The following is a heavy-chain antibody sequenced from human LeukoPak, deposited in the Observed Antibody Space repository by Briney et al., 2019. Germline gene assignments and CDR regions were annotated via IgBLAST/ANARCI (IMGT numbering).Heavy chain of an antibody. CDR3: AGHRRYSYGYGFDY. Sequence: PSETLSLTCTVSGGSIGSYYWSWIRQPPGKGLEWIGYIYYSGSTNYNPSLKSRVTISVDTSKNQFSLKLTSMTAADTALYYCAGHRRYSYGYGFDYWGQGTLVTVSS. CDR1: GGSIGSYY. V-gene: IGHV4-59*08. CDR2: IYYSGST. J-gene: IGHJ4*02. D-gene: IGHD5-18*01.